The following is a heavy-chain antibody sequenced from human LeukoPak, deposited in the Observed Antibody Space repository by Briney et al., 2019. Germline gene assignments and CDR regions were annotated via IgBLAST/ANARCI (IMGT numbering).Heavy chain of an antibody. D-gene: IGHD3-10*01. J-gene: IGHJ6*03. V-gene: IGHV3-11*01. Sequence: GGSLRLSCAASGFTFSHYYMSWIRQAPGKGLECVSHISSSGTTIYYADSVKGRFTISRDNAKNSLYLQLNSLRAEDTAVYYCARDLGFAGYHGYYYYYMDVWRKGTTVTISS. CDR2: ISSSGTTI. CDR3: ARDLGFAGYHGYYYYYMDV. CDR1: GFTFSHYY.